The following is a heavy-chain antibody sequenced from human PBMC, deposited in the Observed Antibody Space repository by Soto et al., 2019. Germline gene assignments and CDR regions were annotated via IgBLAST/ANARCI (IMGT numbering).Heavy chain of an antibody. V-gene: IGHV1-46*03. J-gene: IGHJ4*02. CDR1: GYTFTSYY. CDR3: ARGRDSVVAATPHFDY. Sequence: GASVKVSCKASGYTFTSYYMHWVRQAPGQGLEWMGIINPSGGSTSYAQKFQGRVTMTRDTSTSTVYMELSSLRSEDTAVYYCARGRDSVVAATPHFDYWGQGTLVTVSS. CDR2: INPSGGST. D-gene: IGHD2-15*01.